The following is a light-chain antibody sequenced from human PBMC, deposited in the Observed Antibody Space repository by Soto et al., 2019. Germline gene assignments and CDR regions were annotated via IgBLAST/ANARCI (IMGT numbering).Light chain of an antibody. V-gene: IGKV3-11*01. CDR3: QQRSSWPPVT. CDR1: QSISSN. J-gene: IGKJ5*01. Sequence: ERVLTQSPATLSLFPGERATLSCRASQSISSNLAWYQQKPGQAPRFLIYDASNRATGIPARFSGSGSGTDFTLTISSLVPEDVAVYYCQQRSSWPPVTFGQGTRLEIK. CDR2: DAS.